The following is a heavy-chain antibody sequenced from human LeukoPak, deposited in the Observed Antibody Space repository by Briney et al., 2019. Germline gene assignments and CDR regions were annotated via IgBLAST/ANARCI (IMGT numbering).Heavy chain of an antibody. CDR1: GYTFTSYS. V-gene: IGHV1-18*01. CDR3: AKDRWRDGSSSFDN. J-gene: IGHJ4*02. CDR2: ISTYNGNT. D-gene: IGHD6-6*01. Sequence: ASVKVSCKASGYTFTSYSINWVRQAPGQGREGMGWISTYNGNTNYAQKLQGRVTMTTDTSTRTPYMELRSLRSDDTAVYYCAKDRWRDGSSSFDNWGQGTLVTVSS.